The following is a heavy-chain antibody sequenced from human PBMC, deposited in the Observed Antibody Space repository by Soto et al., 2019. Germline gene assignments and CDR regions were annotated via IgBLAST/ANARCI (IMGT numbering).Heavy chain of an antibody. CDR2: INPNGGST. V-gene: IGHV1-46*03. Sequence: QVQLVQSGAEVKKPGASVKVSCKASGYTFINYYIHWVRQAPGQGLEWMGVINPNGGSTVYAQKFQGRVTLTTATSTSTVYVELSSLRSDDTAVYFCVRATAARQRDYSYHYYLHIWGKGTTVTVSS. J-gene: IGHJ6*03. CDR1: GYTFINYY. CDR3: VRATAARQRDYSYHYYLHI. D-gene: IGHD6-6*01.